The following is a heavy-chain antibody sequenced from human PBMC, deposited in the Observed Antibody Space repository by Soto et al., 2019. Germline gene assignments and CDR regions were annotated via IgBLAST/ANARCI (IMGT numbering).Heavy chain of an antibody. J-gene: IGHJ4*02. CDR2: IIPKLGSA. CDR1: GGGNLRDYR. CDR3: ARGGGCYNFGAVY. V-gene: IGHV1-69*01. Sequence: QVQLVQSGSEVKTPGSSVQVSCKASGGGNLRDYRTTWVRQAPGQGLEWMGGIIPKLGSANYAQTFQGRVTITADESTSTVYMELRSLRSEDTAVYYCARGGGCYNFGAVYWGPGTPVTVSS. D-gene: IGHD2-21*01.